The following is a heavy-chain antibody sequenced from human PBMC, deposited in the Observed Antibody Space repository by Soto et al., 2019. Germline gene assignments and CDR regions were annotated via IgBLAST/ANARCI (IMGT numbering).Heavy chain of an antibody. CDR3: ARHPARASYFDY. D-gene: IGHD6-6*01. CDR2: IYFSGSS. J-gene: IGHJ4*02. Sequence: TVSGGYVGSGNFYWSWIRQPPGKGLEWIGDIYFSGSSFYNPSLKSRLTISLDMSKNQFSLKLSSVTSADTAVYYCARHPARASYFDYWGQGALVTVSS. V-gene: IGHV4-61*01. CDR1: GGYVGSGNFY.